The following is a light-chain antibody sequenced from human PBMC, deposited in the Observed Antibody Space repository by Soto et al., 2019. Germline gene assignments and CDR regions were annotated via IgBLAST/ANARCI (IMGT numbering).Light chain of an antibody. CDR1: SGYSTYA. J-gene: IGLJ3*02. V-gene: IGLV4-69*01. CDR3: QSLGTGIQV. Sequence: QAVVTQSPSASASLGASVKLTCTLSSGYSTYAIAGHQQQSEKGPRFLMKINYDGTHSKGDGFFDRFSGSSSGAERHLTISSLQSDDEADYYCQSLGTGIQVFGGGTKLTVL. CDR2: INYDGTH.